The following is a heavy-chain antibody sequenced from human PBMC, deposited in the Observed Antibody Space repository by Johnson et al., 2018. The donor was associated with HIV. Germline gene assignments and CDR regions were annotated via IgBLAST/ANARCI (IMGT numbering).Heavy chain of an antibody. CDR1: GFTFRDYH. V-gene: IGHV3-11*04. CDR3: ARDFTAVYCGGDCYAFDI. D-gene: IGHD2-21*02. CDR2: ISGSGSII. J-gene: IGHJ3*02. Sequence: QVQLVESGGNLVKPGGSLRVSCAASGFTFRDYHMSWIRQAPGKGVEWLSYISGSGSIIYYADSVKGRVTISRDNAKNSLYLQMNSLRAEDTAVYYCARDFTAVYCGGDCYAFDIWGQGTMVSVSS.